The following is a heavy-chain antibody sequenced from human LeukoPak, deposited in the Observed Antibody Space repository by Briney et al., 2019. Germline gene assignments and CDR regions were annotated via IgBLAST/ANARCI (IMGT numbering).Heavy chain of an antibody. CDR2: IISKGGRT. Sequence: RGSLTLSCAASGFSFRRYTMLWVDQAPRKGLEYVAGIISKGGRTHYTDAVKGRLTISRDNSENTVFLQMGSLRAEDMAVYYCVRVKMGATISDFYYYSRDAWGKGTTVTVSS. J-gene: IGHJ6*03. CDR1: GFSFRRYT. D-gene: IGHD1-26*01. V-gene: IGHV3-64*02. CDR3: VRVKMGATISDFYYYSRDA.